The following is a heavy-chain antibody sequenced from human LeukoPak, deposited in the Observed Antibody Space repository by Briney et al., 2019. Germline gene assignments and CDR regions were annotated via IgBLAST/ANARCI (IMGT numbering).Heavy chain of an antibody. CDR3: ARGVSSNSD. CDR1: GGSFSGYY. Sequence: SETPSLTCAVYGGSFSGYYWSWIRQPPGKGLEWIGEINHSGSTNYNASLKSRVTISVDTSKNQFSLKLSPVTASDTAVYYCARGVSSNSDWGQGTLVTVSS. CDR2: INHSGST. J-gene: IGHJ4*02. V-gene: IGHV4-34*01. D-gene: IGHD4-4*01.